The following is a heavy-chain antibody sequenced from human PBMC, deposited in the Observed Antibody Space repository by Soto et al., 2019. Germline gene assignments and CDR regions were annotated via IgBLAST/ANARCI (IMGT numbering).Heavy chain of an antibody. J-gene: IGHJ6*01. Sequence: PSETMSLTCAVSGVSISRRNRWNWVRRPPGKGMEFIGKITHGGNPNYNPSIKSRVTISLDRSKNQISMKFSSVTAADTAVFYFVIAGGGFCSGFACDSGLFGMDDWGQGTMVTVSS. CDR3: VIAGGGFCSGFACDSGLFGMDD. D-gene: IGHD2-15*01. V-gene: IGHV4-4*02. CDR2: ITHGGNP. CDR1: GVSISRRNR.